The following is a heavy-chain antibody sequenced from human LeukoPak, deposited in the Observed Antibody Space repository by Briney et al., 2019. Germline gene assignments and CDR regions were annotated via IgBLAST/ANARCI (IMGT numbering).Heavy chain of an antibody. J-gene: IGHJ6*02. V-gene: IGHV4-39*07. CDR3: ARDQVVVVPAAPRYYYGMDV. Sequence: SETLSLTCTVSGGSISSSSYYWGWIRQPPGKGLEWIGSIYYSGSTYYNPSLKSRVTISVDTSKNQFSLKLSSVTAADTAVYYCARDQVVVVPAAPRYYYGMDVWGQGTTVTVSS. D-gene: IGHD2-2*01. CDR2: IYYSGST. CDR1: GGSISSSSYY.